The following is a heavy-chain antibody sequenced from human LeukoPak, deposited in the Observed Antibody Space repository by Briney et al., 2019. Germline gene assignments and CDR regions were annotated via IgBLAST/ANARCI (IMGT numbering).Heavy chain of an antibody. CDR3: AREVVGATPQYYYYYMDV. D-gene: IGHD1-26*01. J-gene: IGHJ6*03. CDR2: IYTSGST. CDR1: GGSISSYY. Sequence: SETLSLTCTVSGGSISSYYWSWIRQPAGKGLEWIGRIYTSGSTNYNPSLKSRVTMSVDTSKNQFSLKLSSVTAADTAVYYCAREVVGATPQYYYYYMDVWGKGTTVTVSS. V-gene: IGHV4-4*07.